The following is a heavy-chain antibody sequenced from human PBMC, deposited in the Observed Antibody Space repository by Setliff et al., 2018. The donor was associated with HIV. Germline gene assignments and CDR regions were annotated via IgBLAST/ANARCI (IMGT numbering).Heavy chain of an antibody. J-gene: IGHJ4*02. Sequence: SETLSLTCTVSGGSISSYFWSWIRQPPGRRLEWIGHVYNSGTTDYNPSLKSRVTISVDTSKNQFSLKLNSVTAADTAIYYCARASSNTWGGELVYWGQGTLVTVSS. D-gene: IGHD7-27*01. CDR3: ARASSNTWGGELVY. CDR1: GGSISSYF. V-gene: IGHV4-59*01. CDR2: VYNSGTT.